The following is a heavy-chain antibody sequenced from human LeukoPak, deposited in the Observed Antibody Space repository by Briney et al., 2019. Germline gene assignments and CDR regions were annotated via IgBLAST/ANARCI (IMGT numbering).Heavy chain of an antibody. CDR2: INPNSGGT. D-gene: IGHD1-26*01. CDR1: GYTFTGYY. CDR3: ARVGWELLRLMDY. Sequence: ASVKVSCKASGYTFTGYYMHWVRQAPGQGLEWMGWINPNSGGTNYARKFQGRVTMTRDTSISTAYMELSRLRSDDTAVYYCARVGWELLRLMDYWGQGTLVTVSS. V-gene: IGHV1-2*02. J-gene: IGHJ4*02.